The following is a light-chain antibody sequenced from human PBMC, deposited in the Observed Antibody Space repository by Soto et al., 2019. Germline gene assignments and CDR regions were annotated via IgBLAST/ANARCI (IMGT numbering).Light chain of an antibody. V-gene: IGLV2-14*03. J-gene: IGLJ3*02. Sequence: QSALTQPASVFGSPGQSITISCTGTSSDVGGYNYVSWFQQHPGKAPKLKIYEVSNRPSGVSNRFSGSKSGYTASLTISELQAEDEADYYCTSFTSSSTWVFGGGTKLTVL. CDR2: EVS. CDR1: SSDVGGYNY. CDR3: TSFTSSSTWV.